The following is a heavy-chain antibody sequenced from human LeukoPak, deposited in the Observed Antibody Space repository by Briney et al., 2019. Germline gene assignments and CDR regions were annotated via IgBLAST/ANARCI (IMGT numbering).Heavy chain of an antibody. J-gene: IGHJ4*02. V-gene: IGHV3-23*01. Sequence: GGSLRLSCAASGFDFSSNWMHWVRHAPGKGLEWVSAISGSGGSTYYADSVKGRFTISRDNSKNTLYLQMSSLRAEDTAVYYCAKEFNRGLPDYWGQGTLVTVPS. CDR1: GFDFSSNW. CDR3: AKEFNRGLPDY. D-gene: IGHD2-21*01. CDR2: ISGSGGST.